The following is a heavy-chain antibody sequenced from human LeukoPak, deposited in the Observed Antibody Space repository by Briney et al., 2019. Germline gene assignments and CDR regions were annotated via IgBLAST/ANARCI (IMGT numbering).Heavy chain of an antibody. D-gene: IGHD2/OR15-2a*01. V-gene: IGHV3-74*01. CDR2: VSGDGSAT. Sequence: GGSLRLSCTGSGFTFSTYWMHWVRQAPGKRLVWVSRVSGDGSATVYADSVKGRFTISRDNAKNTLYLQMNSLRVDDTAVYYCTRDLSQAHFWGQGTLVTVSS. J-gene: IGHJ4*02. CDR1: GFTFSTYW. CDR3: TRDLSQAHF.